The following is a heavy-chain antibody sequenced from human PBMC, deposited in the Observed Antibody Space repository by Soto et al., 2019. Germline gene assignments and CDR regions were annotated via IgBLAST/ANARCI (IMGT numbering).Heavy chain of an antibody. J-gene: IGHJ4*02. CDR3: ARAFQWLAPFDY. CDR1: GGTFSSYA. V-gene: IGHV1-69*13. Sequence: GAPVKVSCKASGGTFSSYAISWARQAPGQGLEWMGGIIPIFGTANYAQKFQGRVTITADESTSTAYMELSSLRSEDTAVYYCARAFQWLAPFDYWGEGTLVTGSS. CDR2: IIPIFGTA. D-gene: IGHD6-19*01.